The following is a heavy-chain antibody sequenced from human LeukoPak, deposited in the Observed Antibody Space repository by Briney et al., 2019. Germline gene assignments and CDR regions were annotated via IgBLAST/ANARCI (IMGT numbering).Heavy chain of an antibody. CDR3: ARDRNKGATDY. CDR1: GFTFSTSW. J-gene: IGHJ4*02. V-gene: IGHV3-7*01. Sequence: PGGSLRLSCAASGFTFSTSWMSWVRQAPGKGLEWVANIGQDGSEKNRVDSVKGRFTISRDNAKNSLFLQMNSLRVEDTALYYCARDRNKGATDYWGQGTLVTVSS. CDR2: IGQDGSEK. D-gene: IGHD1-26*01.